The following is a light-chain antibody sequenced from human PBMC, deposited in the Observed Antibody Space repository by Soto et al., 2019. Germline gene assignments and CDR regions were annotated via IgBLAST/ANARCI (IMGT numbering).Light chain of an antibody. CDR1: QSVSNNY. CDR3: HQYGSSGT. J-gene: IGKJ1*01. V-gene: IGKV3-20*01. Sequence: EIVLTQSPGTLSLSPGERATLSCRASQSVSNNYLAWYQQKPGQAPRLLIYGPSNRATGIPDRFSGSGSGTDFSLTISRLEPDDFAVYYCHQYGSSGTFGQGTKVEIK. CDR2: GPS.